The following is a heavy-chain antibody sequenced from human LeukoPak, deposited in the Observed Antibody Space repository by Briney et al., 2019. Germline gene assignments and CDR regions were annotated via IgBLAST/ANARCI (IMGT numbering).Heavy chain of an antibody. CDR2: INPNSGGT. Sequence: ASVKVSCKASGYTFTGYYMHWVRQAPGQGLAWMGWINPNSGGTNYAQKFQGRVTMTRDTSISTAYMELSRLRPDDTAVYYCARQERYDSSGYYYEYFQHWGQGTLVTVSS. V-gene: IGHV1-2*02. CDR3: ARQERYDSSGYYYEYFQH. J-gene: IGHJ1*01. CDR1: GYTFTGYY. D-gene: IGHD3-22*01.